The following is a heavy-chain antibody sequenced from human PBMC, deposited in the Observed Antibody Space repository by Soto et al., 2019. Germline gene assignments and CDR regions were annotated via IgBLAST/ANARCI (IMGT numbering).Heavy chain of an antibody. CDR1: GFTFSSYW. CDR2: INSDGSST. D-gene: IGHD2-8*01. Sequence: GGSLRLSCAASGFTFSSYWMHWVRQAPGKGLVWVSRINSDGSSTSYADSVKGRFTISRDNAKNTLYLQMNSLRAEDTAVYYCVRALLKYCTNGVCYSSGYWGQGTLVTVSS. V-gene: IGHV3-74*01. J-gene: IGHJ4*02. CDR3: VRALLKYCTNGVCYSSGY.